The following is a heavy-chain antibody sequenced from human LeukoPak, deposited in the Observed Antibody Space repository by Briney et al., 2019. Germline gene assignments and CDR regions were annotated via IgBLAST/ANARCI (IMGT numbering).Heavy chain of an antibody. J-gene: IGHJ3*02. Sequence: PGVSLRLSCAASGFRFDDFAMDWVRQSPGKGLEWVSLVSADGAKSYYAESVRGRFTISRDNSKNSLYLQMNTLRSEDTAFYYCAKEIDTLGTNAFDIWGHGTLVTVSS. CDR2: VSADGAKS. V-gene: IGHV3-43*02. D-gene: IGHD2-15*01. CDR3: AKEIDTLGTNAFDI. CDR1: GFRFDDFA.